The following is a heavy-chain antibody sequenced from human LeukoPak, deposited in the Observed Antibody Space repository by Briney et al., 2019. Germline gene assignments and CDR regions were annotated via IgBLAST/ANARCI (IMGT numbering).Heavy chain of an antibody. V-gene: IGHV4-34*01. Sequence: SETLSLTCAVYGGSFSGYYWSWIRQPPGKGLEWIGEINHSGSTNYNPSLKSRVTISVDTSKNQCSLKLSSVTAADTAVYYCARAKEVAVAGYYYGMDVWGQGTTVTVSS. D-gene: IGHD6-19*01. CDR3: ARAKEVAVAGYYYGMDV. CDR2: INHSGST. J-gene: IGHJ6*02. CDR1: GGSFSGYY.